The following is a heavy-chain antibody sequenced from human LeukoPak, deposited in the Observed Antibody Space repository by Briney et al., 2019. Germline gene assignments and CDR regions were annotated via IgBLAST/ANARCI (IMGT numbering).Heavy chain of an antibody. CDR3: AREGSLNYYYYMDV. V-gene: IGHV3-30*04. CDR2: ISYDGSNK. J-gene: IGHJ6*03. Sequence: PGGSLRLSCAASGFTFSSYAMHWVRQAPGKGLEWVAVISYDGSNKYYADSVKGRFTISRDNSKNTLYLQMNSLRAEDTAVYYCAREGSLNYYYYMDVWGKGTTVTVSS. CDR1: GFTFSSYA. D-gene: IGHD6-13*01.